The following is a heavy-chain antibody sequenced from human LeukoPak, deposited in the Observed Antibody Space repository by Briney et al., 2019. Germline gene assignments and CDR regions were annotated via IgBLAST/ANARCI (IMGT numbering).Heavy chain of an antibody. Sequence: SVKVSCKASGGTFSSYAISWVRQAPGQGLEWMGGIIPIFGTANYAQKFQGRVTITADKSTSTAYMELSSLRSEDTAVYYCARNPGYSYGLGGYYMDVWGKGTTVTVSS. CDR2: IIPIFGTA. CDR3: ARNPGYSYGLGGYYMDV. J-gene: IGHJ6*03. CDR1: GGTFSSYA. V-gene: IGHV1-69*06. D-gene: IGHD5-18*01.